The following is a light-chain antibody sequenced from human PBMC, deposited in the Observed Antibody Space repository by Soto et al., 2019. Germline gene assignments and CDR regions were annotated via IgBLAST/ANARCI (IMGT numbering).Light chain of an antibody. J-gene: IGKJ1*01. V-gene: IGKV1-5*01. Sequence: DIQMTQSPSTLSASVGDRVTITCRASQSISSWLAWYQQKPGKAPKLLIYDASSLESGVPSRLSGSGSGTGFTLTISSLQPDDFATYYCRQYNSYPKTFGQGTKVDIK. CDR2: DAS. CDR1: QSISSW. CDR3: RQYNSYPKT.